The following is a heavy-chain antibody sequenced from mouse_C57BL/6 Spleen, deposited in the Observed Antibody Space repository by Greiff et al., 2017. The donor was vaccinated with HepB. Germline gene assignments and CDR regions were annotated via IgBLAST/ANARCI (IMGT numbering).Heavy chain of an antibody. CDR3: ARTYDGSLYAMDY. CDR1: GYTFTSYW. V-gene: IGHV1-55*01. CDR2: IYPGSGST. D-gene: IGHD2-3*01. J-gene: IGHJ4*01. Sequence: QVQLQQPGAELVKPGASVKMSCKASGYTFTSYWITWVKQRPGQGLEWIGDIYPGSGSTNYNEKFKSKATLTVDTSSSTAYMQLSSLTSEDSAVYYGARTYDGSLYAMDYWGQGTSVTVSS.